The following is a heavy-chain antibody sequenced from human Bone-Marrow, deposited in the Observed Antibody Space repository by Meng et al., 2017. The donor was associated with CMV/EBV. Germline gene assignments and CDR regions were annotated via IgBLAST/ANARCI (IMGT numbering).Heavy chain of an antibody. J-gene: IGHJ4*02. CDR3: ARVIPRDPYYFDY. CDR1: GGTFSSYA. CDR2: IIPIFGKA. Sequence: SVKVSCKASGGTFSSYAISWVRQAPGQGLEWMGGIIPIFGKANYAQKFQGRVTITTDESTSTAYMELSSLRSEDTAVYYCARVIPRDPYYFDYWGQGILVTASS. V-gene: IGHV1-69*05.